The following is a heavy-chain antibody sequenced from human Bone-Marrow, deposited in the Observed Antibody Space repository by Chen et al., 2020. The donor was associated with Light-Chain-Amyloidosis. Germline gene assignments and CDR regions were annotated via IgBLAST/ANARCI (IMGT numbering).Heavy chain of an antibody. Sequence: EVRLVESGGGLVQPGGSLRLPCAASGFTFSRYFMSWVRQAPGKGLEWVANIREDGNEKYYVQSVKGRFTISRDNAKNAVYLQMHSLGAEDSAIYFCARESSVAAPYYLDYWGQGIRVTVSA. J-gene: IGHJ4*02. CDR3: ARESSVAAPYYLDY. V-gene: IGHV3-7*01. CDR2: IREDGNEK. D-gene: IGHD6-25*01. CDR1: GFTFSRYF.